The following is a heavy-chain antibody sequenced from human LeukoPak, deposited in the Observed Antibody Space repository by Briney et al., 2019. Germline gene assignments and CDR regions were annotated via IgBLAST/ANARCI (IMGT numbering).Heavy chain of an antibody. D-gene: IGHD6-13*01. CDR3: ARDWRQQLVLLWY. Sequence: GGSLRLSCAALGLTFSSYSMNWVRPAPGKGLEWASSISISSRYISSPASVKGRFTISRDKAKNSLFLQMKRLRTGDTAVYYCARDWRQQLVLLWYWGQGTLVTVSS. V-gene: IGHV3-21*06. J-gene: IGHJ4*02. CDR2: ISISSRYI. CDR1: GLTFSSYS.